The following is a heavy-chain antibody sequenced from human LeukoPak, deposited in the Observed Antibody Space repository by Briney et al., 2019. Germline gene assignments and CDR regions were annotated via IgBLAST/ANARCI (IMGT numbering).Heavy chain of an antibody. CDR1: GYSFTSYW. Sequence: GESLKISCKGSGYSFTSYWIGWVRQMSGKGLEWMGIIYPGDSDTRYSPSFQGQVTISADKSISTAYLQWSSLKASDTAMYYCARHVAYCGGDCPFDYWGQGTLVTVSS. CDR3: ARHVAYCGGDCPFDY. J-gene: IGHJ4*02. D-gene: IGHD2-21*02. CDR2: IYPGDSDT. V-gene: IGHV5-51*01.